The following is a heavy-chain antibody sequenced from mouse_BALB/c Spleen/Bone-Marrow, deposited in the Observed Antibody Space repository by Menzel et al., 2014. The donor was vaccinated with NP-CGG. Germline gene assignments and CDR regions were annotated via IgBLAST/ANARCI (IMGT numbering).Heavy chain of an antibody. V-gene: IGHV2-6-1*01. CDR3: AKHGGGYFGY. Sequence: VQLVESGPGLVAPSQSLSITCTISGFSLTSYGVHWVRQPPGKGLEWLTVIWNDGSTTYNSALKSRLTISKDNSKSQVFLKMNSLQTDDTGMYYCAKHGGGYFGYWGQGTSLIVSS. CDR2: IWNDGST. J-gene: IGHJ2*02. CDR1: GFSLTSYG.